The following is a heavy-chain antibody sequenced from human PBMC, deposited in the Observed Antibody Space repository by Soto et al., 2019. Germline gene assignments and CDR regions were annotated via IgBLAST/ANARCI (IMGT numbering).Heavy chain of an antibody. Sequence: PSETLSLTCAVSGYSISSGYYWGWIRQPPGKGLEWIGSIYHTGSTYYNPSLRSRVTISVDTSKNQFSLKLSSVTAADTAMYYCATLGGDYAPYRTFDIWGHGTMVIVSS. CDR3: ATLGGDYAPYRTFDI. D-gene: IGHD4-17*01. J-gene: IGHJ3*02. V-gene: IGHV4-38-2*01. CDR1: GYSISSGYY. CDR2: IYHTGST.